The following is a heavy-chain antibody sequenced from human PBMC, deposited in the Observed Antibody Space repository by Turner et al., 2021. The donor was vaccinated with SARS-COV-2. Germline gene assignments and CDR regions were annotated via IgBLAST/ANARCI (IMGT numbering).Heavy chain of an antibody. J-gene: IGHJ6*02. Sequence: QLQLQESGPGQVKPSETLSLTCTVSGGSISSSSYYWGWIRQPPGKGLEWIGGIYYSGSTYYNPSLKSRVTISVDTSKNQFSLKLSSVTAADTAVYYCAGEEVVFRASHTLYYYGMDVWGQGTTVTVSS. CDR1: GGSISSSSYY. D-gene: IGHD3-22*01. V-gene: IGHV4-39*01. CDR2: IYYSGST. CDR3: AGEEVVFRASHTLYYYGMDV.